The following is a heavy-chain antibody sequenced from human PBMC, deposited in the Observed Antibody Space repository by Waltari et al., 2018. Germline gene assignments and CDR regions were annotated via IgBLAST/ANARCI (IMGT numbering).Heavy chain of an antibody. D-gene: IGHD6-19*01. V-gene: IGHV4-59*01. Sequence: QVQLQESGPGLVKPSETLSLTCTVSGGSISSYYWSWIRQPPGKGLEWIGYIYYSGSTNYNPTLKGRVTISVDTSKNQFSLKLSSVTAADTAVYYCARGSSGFYYMDVWGKGTTVTVSS. CDR1: GGSISSYY. CDR3: ARGSSGFYYMDV. J-gene: IGHJ6*03. CDR2: IYYSGST.